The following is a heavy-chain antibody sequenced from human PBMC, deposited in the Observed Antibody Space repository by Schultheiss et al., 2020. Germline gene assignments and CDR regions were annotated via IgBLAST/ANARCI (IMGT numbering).Heavy chain of an antibody. D-gene: IGHD6-19*01. J-gene: IGHJ4*02. CDR3: ARGPSGWGGNYFDF. Sequence: GSLRLSCTVSGGSVSSGSYYWSWIRQPPGKGLEYIAYIYYSGTTNYNPSLKSRVTMSVDTSKNQFSLNLTSVTAADTALYYCARGPSGWGGNYFDFWGQGTLVTVSS. CDR1: GGSVSSGSYY. CDR2: IYYSGTT. V-gene: IGHV4-61*01.